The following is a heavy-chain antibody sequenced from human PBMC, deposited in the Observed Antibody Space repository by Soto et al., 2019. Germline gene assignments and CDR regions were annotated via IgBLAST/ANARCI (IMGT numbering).Heavy chain of an antibody. CDR1: GDSISRGGYY. D-gene: IGHD2-21*01. CDR3: ARDGAGAYGLGWFDP. J-gene: IGHJ5*02. V-gene: IGHV4-31*03. CDR2: IYHSGST. Sequence: QVQLQESGPGLVKPSQTLSLTCTVSGDSISRGGYYWNWLRQHPRKGLEWIGYIYHSGSTIYNPYLKSRVTISVDTSKNRLSLELSNVTAADTAVYYCARDGAGAYGLGWFDPWGQGNLVTVSS.